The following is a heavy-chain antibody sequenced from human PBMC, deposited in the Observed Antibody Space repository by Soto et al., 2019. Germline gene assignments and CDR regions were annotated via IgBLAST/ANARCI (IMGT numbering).Heavy chain of an antibody. D-gene: IGHD3-10*01. CDR1: GYTFTSYD. V-gene: IGHV1-8*01. Sequence: ASVKVSCKASGYTFTSYDINWVRQATGQGLEWMGWMNPNSGNTGYAQKFQGRVTMTRNTSISTAYMELSSLRSEDTAVYYCARGRRFYGSGSYYKGGGYWGQGTLVTVSS. CDR2: MNPNSGNT. CDR3: ARGRRFYGSGSYYKGGGY. J-gene: IGHJ4*02.